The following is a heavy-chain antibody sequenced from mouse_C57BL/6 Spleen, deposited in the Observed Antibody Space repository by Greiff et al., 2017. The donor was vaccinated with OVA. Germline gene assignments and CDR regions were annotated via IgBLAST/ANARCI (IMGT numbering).Heavy chain of an antibody. CDR2: ISSGSSTI. D-gene: IGHD2-3*01. CDR3: ARPGDGWYFDV. Sequence: DVQLVESGGGLVKPGGSLKLSCAASGFTFSDYGMHWVRQAPEKGLEWVAYISSGSSTIYYADTVKGRFTISRDNAKNTLFLQMTSLRSEDTAMYYRARPGDGWYFDVWGTGTTVTVSS. J-gene: IGHJ1*03. CDR1: GFTFSDYG. V-gene: IGHV5-17*01.